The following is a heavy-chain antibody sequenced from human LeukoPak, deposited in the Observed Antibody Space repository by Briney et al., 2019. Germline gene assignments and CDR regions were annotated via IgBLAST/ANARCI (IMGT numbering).Heavy chain of an antibody. J-gene: IGHJ4*02. V-gene: IGHV3-30*04. CDR3: ARVAAAGTTFDY. Sequence: PGGSLRLSCAVSGFTFSSFPFHWVRQAPGKGLEWVAAISTDGSYKYHGDSVKGRFTISRDNSKNTLYLQMNSLRAEDTAVYYCARVAAAGTTFDYWGQGTLVTVSS. CDR1: GFTFSSFP. CDR2: ISTDGSYK. D-gene: IGHD6-13*01.